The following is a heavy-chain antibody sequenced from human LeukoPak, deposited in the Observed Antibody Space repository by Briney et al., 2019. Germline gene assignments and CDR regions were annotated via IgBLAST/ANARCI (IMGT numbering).Heavy chain of an antibody. D-gene: IGHD3-22*01. V-gene: IGHV4-39*07. CDR1: GGSISSYY. J-gene: IGHJ4*02. CDR2: IYYSGST. CDR3: ARRITMIDY. Sequence: SETLSLTCTVSGGSISSYYWSWIRQPPGKGLEWIGSIYYSGSTYYNPSLKSRVTISVDTSKNQFSLKLSSVTAADTAVYYCARRITMIDYWGQGTLVTVSS.